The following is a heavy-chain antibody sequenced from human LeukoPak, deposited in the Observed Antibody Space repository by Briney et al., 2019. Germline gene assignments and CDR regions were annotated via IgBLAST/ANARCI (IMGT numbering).Heavy chain of an antibody. CDR2: IYHSGST. V-gene: IGHV4-4*02. Sequence: PSGTLSLTCAVSGGSISSSNWWSWVRQPPGKGLEWIGEIYHSGSTNYNPSLKSRVTISVDKSKNQFSLKLSSVAAADTAVYYCARVLPDQKGYAVAFDIWGQGTMVTVSS. J-gene: IGHJ3*02. CDR1: GGSISSSNW. D-gene: IGHD2-8*01. CDR3: ARVLPDQKGYAVAFDI.